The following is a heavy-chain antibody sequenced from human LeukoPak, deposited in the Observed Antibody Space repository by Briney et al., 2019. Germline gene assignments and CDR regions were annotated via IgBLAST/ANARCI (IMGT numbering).Heavy chain of an antibody. D-gene: IGHD4-17*01. V-gene: IGHV3-23*01. Sequence: PGGSLRLSCAASGFTFSSYAMSWVRQAPGKGLEWVSAISGSGGSTYYADSVKGRFTISRDNSKNTLYLQMNSLRAEDTAVYYCAKAAKIPSYGDYPPDYCGQGTLVTVSS. CDR2: ISGSGGST. J-gene: IGHJ4*02. CDR1: GFTFSSYA. CDR3: AKAAKIPSYGDYPPDY.